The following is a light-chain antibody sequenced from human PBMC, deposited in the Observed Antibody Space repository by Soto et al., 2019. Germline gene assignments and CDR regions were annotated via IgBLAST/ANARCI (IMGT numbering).Light chain of an antibody. V-gene: IGKV3-20*01. CDR2: AIS. Sequence: EIVLTQSPGTLSLSPGERATLSCRASRSVDSSYLAWYQQKPGQAPRLLIYAISTRATGVPDRFSGSGSGADFTLTISRLEPEDFAVYLCQQYGTSPFTFGPGTKVDI. J-gene: IGKJ3*01. CDR1: RSVDSSY. CDR3: QQYGTSPFT.